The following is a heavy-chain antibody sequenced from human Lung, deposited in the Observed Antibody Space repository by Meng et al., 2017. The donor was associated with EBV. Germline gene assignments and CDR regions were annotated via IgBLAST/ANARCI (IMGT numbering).Heavy chain of an antibody. J-gene: IGHJ4*02. D-gene: IGHD3-22*01. CDR2: INHSGST. Sequence: QVPLTQWGAGLLKPSETRSLPCAVYGGSFSGYYWSWIRQPPGKGLEWIGEINHSGSTNYNPSLKSRVTISVDTSKNQFSLKLSSVTAADTAVYYCARALFDYYDSSGYYDYWGQGTLVTVSS. CDR3: ARALFDYYDSSGYYDY. CDR1: GGSFSGYY. V-gene: IGHV4-34*01.